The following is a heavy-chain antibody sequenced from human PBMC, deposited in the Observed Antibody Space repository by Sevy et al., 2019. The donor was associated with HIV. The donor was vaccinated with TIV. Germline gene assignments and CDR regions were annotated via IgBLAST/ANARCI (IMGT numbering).Heavy chain of an antibody. Sequence: GGSLRLSCAASGFIFSTSPMHWVRQAPGKGLECVAILSYDDSDENYEDSVKGRFTISRDNSKNTLYLQMNSLRTEDTAVYYCAKDDLGSIDYWGQGTLVTVSS. CDR3: AKDDLGSIDY. CDR1: GFIFSTSP. J-gene: IGHJ4*02. CDR2: LSYDDSDE. V-gene: IGHV3-30-3*02. D-gene: IGHD3-10*01.